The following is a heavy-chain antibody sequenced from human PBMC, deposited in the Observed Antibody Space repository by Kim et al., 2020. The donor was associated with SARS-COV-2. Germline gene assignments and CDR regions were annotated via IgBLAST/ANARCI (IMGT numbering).Heavy chain of an antibody. D-gene: IGHD3-10*01. CDR3: ASLYGSGSYYGDYFDY. Sequence: GGSLRLSCAASGFTFSSYWMHWVRQAPGKGLVWVSRINSDGSSTSYADSVKGRFTISRDNAKNTLYLQMNSLRAEDTAVYYCASLYGSGSYYGDYFDYWGQGTLVTVSS. CDR1: GFTFSSYW. V-gene: IGHV3-74*01. CDR2: INSDGSST. J-gene: IGHJ4*02.